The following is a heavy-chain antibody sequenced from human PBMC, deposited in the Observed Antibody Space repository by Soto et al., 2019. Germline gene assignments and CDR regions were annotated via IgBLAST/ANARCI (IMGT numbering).Heavy chain of an antibody. D-gene: IGHD2-2*01. CDR2: TWHDGSIQ. V-gene: IGHV3-33*01. Sequence: SLRLSCAASGFSLSNYGMHWVRQAPGKGLEWVAVTWHDGSIQQYADSVKGRFTISRDNSKNTLSLQMNSLRAEDTAMYYCATDKSSPPSDYWGPGPLVTVSS. J-gene: IGHJ4*02. CDR3: ATDKSSPPSDY. CDR1: GFSLSNYG.